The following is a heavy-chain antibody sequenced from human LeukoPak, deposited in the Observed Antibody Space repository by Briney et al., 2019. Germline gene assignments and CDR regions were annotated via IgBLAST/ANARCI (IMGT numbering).Heavy chain of an antibody. J-gene: IGHJ4*02. Sequence: SSETLSLTCTVSGGSISSYYWSWIRQPPGKGLEWIGYIYYSGSTNYNPSLKSRVTISVDTSKNQFSLKLSSVTAADTAVYYCARAIVGATDRYFDYWGQGTLVTVSS. D-gene: IGHD1-26*01. CDR1: GGSISSYY. CDR2: IYYSGST. V-gene: IGHV4-59*01. CDR3: ARAIVGATDRYFDY.